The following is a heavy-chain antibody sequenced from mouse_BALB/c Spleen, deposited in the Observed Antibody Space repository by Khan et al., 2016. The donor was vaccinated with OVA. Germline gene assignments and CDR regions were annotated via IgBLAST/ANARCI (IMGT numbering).Heavy chain of an antibody. CDR3: AHPSYDPRFFEV. J-gene: IGHJ1*01. CDR2: IAPANGDT. V-gene: IGHV14-3*02. D-gene: IGHD2-3*01. Sequence: VQLKQSGAELVKPGASVRLSCTASGFNIKDTYIHWVKQRPEQGLEWIGRIAPANGDTKYDPKFQDKATITSDTSSNTSYLQLRSLTSEDTAVDDGAHPSYDPRFFEVWGAGTTVTVSS. CDR1: GFNIKDTY.